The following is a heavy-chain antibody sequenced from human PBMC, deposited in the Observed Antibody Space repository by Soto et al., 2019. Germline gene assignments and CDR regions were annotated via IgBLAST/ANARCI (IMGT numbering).Heavy chain of an antibody. CDR2: IYYSGST. CDR3: ARSGYSGYDSDYYYYMDV. J-gene: IGHJ6*03. V-gene: IGHV4-59*01. CDR1: GGSISSYY. Sequence: SETLSLTCTVSGGSISSYYWSWIRQPPGKGLEWIGYIYYSGSTNYNPSLKSRVTISVDTSKNQFSLKLSSVTAADTAMYYCARSGYSGYDSDYYYYMDVWGKGTTVTVSS. D-gene: IGHD5-12*01.